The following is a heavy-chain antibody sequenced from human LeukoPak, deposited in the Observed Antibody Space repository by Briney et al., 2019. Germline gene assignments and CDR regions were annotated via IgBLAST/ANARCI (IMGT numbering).Heavy chain of an antibody. D-gene: IGHD6-13*01. V-gene: IGHV4-59*01. CDR2: ICYSGST. J-gene: IGHJ2*01. Sequence: SETLSLTCTVSGGSISSYYWSWIRQPPGKGLEWIGYICYSGSTNYNPSLKSRVTISVDTSKNQFSLKLSSVTAADTAVYYCARVYYSSSYDYWYFDLWGRGTLVTVSS. CDR3: ARVYYSSSYDYWYFDL. CDR1: GGSISSYY.